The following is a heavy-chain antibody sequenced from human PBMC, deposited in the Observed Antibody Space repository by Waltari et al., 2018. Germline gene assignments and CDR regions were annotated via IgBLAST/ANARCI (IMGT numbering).Heavy chain of an antibody. CDR1: GYTFTSYA. CDR3: AKSSLLWFEENWFDP. CDR2: INAGNGNT. J-gene: IGHJ5*02. D-gene: IGHD3-10*01. V-gene: IGHV1-3*01. Sequence: VQLVQSGAEVKKPGASVKVSCKASGYTFTSYAMHWVRQAPGQRLEWMGWINAGNGNTKYSQKFQGRVTITRDTSASTAYMELSSLRSEDTAVYYCAKSSLLWFEENWFDPWGQGTLVT.